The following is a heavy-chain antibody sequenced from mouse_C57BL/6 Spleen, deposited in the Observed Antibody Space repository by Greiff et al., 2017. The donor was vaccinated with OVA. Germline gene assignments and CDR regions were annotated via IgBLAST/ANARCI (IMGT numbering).Heavy chain of an antibody. CDR2: ISSGSSTI. V-gene: IGHV5-17*01. CDR1: GFTFSDYG. Sequence: EVMLVESGGGLVKPGGSLKLSCAASGFTFSDYGMHWVRQAPEKGLEWVAYISSGSSTIYYADTVKGRFTISRDNAKNTLFLQMASLKSEDTAMYYCARGLYGNPYCYAMDYWGQGTSVTVSS. CDR3: ARGLYGNPYCYAMDY. J-gene: IGHJ4*01. D-gene: IGHD2-1*01.